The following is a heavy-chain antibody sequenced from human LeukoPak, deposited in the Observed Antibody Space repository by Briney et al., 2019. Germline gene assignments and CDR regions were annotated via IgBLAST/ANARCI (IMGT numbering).Heavy chain of an antibody. CDR2: IVPGFDTV. CDR3: ARWDAHYHEGDNWFDP. Sequence: SVKVSCKASGGTFSNFAISWVRQAPGHGLEWMGGIVPGFDTVDYAQKFQDRVTITADESTSTAYMELSSLRSEDSAMYYCARWDAHYHEGDNWFDPWGQGTLVTVSS. V-gene: IGHV1-69*13. CDR1: GGTFSNFA. J-gene: IGHJ5*02. D-gene: IGHD1-26*01.